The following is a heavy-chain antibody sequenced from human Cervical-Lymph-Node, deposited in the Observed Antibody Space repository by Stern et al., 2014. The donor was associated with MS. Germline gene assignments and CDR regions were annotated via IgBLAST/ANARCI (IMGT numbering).Heavy chain of an antibody. CDR1: GFSLATLGVG. CDR2: IYWDDDK. J-gene: IGHJ4*01. D-gene: IGHD3-10*01. Sequence: QITLKESGPTLVKPTQTLTLTCSFSGFSLATLGVGVGWIRQPPGKAPEGLGLIYWDDDKRYSPSLRSRLSITKDFSENQVVLTMTNVDPVDTATYYCVHSLISLGRAVPFDYWGHGTLVTVSS. CDR3: VHSLISLGRAVPFDY. V-gene: IGHV2-5*02.